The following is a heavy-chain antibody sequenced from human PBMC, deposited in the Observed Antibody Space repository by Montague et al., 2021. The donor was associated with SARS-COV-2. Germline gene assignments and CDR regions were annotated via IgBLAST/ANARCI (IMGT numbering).Heavy chain of an antibody. CDR1: GGSFSGYY. CDR2: INHSGST. Sequence: SETLSLTCAVYGGSFSGYYWSWFRQPPGKGLEWFGEINHSGSTNYNPSLKSRVTISVGTSKNQFSLKLSSVTAADTAVYYCARVRYYGSGTSLGMDVWGQGTTVTVSS. CDR3: ARVRYYGSGTSLGMDV. D-gene: IGHD3-10*01. V-gene: IGHV4-34*01. J-gene: IGHJ6*02.